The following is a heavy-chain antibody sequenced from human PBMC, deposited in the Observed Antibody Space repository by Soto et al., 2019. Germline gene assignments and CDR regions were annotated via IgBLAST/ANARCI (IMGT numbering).Heavy chain of an antibody. CDR3: AKFFVATESNSDWPGTFPY. CDR2: ISGRGGTT. J-gene: IGHJ4*02. V-gene: IGHV3-23*01. Sequence: EVQLLESGGGLVLPGRSLRLSCAASGFTFSSYAMGWVRQAPGQGLDWVSAISGRGGTTYYTDSVKGRFTIARDKSKNTQCMQMDSLRAADAAVYYCAKFFVATESNSDWPGTFPYWGPGNLGTVSS. D-gene: IGHD3-9*01. CDR1: GFTFSSYA.